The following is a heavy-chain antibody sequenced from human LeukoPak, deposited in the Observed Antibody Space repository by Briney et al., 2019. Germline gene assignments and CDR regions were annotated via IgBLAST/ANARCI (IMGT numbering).Heavy chain of an antibody. D-gene: IGHD2-2*01. CDR1: GFTFCSYG. CDR3: AKGVACSSTSCSAFDY. J-gene: IGHJ4*02. CDR2: IRYDGSNK. Sequence: GGSLRLSCAASGFTFCSYGMHWVREAPGKGLEWVAFIRYDGSNKYYADSVKGRFTISRDNSKNTLYLQMNSLRAEDTAVYYCAKGVACSSTSCSAFDYWGQGTLVTVSS. V-gene: IGHV3-30*02.